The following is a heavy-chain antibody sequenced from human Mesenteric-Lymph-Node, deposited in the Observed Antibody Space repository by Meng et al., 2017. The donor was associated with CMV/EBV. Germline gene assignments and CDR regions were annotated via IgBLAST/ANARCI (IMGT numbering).Heavy chain of an antibody. CDR2: IKEDGTEK. J-gene: IGHJ3*01. CDR1: GFTFSSYW. CDR3: TTEAVVPGVYDMFDV. Sequence: GESLKISYAASGFTFSSYWMTWVRQAPGKGLEWVANIKEDGTEKYYGDSVKGRFTISRDNAKNSLYLQMNSLKTEDTAVYYCTTEAVVPGVYDMFDVWGQGTMVTVSS. V-gene: IGHV3-7*03. D-gene: IGHD2-2*01.